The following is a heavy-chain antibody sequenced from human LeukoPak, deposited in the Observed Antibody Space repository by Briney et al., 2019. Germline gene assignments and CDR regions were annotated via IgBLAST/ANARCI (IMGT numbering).Heavy chain of an antibody. Sequence: GGSLRFSCAASGFTFNSYAMSWVRQAPGKGLEWVSGISGSGGSTYYADSVKGRFTISRDNSKNTLYVQMNSLRAEDTAVYYCAKLTGYSSGWLDYWGPGTLVTVSS. CDR2: ISGSGGST. CDR3: AKLTGYSSGWLDY. J-gene: IGHJ4*02. V-gene: IGHV3-23*01. D-gene: IGHD6-19*01. CDR1: GFTFNSYA.